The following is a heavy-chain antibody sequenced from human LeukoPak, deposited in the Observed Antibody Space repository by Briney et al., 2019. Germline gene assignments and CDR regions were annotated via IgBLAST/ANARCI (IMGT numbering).Heavy chain of an antibody. V-gene: IGHV1-46*01. CDR1: GHTLSSYA. CDR3: ASGYSYGYFDY. CDR2: INPSGGST. Sequence: ASVKVSCKAFGHTLSSYAMTWVRQAPGQGLEWMGMINPSGGSTSYAQKFQGRVTMTRDTSTSTVYMELSSLRSEDTAVYYCASGYSYGYFDYWGQGTLVTVSS. D-gene: IGHD5-18*01. J-gene: IGHJ4*02.